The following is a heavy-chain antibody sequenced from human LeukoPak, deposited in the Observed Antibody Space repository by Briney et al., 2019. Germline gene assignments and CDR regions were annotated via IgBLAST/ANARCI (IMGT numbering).Heavy chain of an antibody. CDR3: ARDQLRASGSGSYLFLGAGDY. D-gene: IGHD3-10*01. Sequence: ASVKVSCKASGYTFTSYYMHWVRQAPGQGLEWMGTINPSGGSTSYAQKFQGRVTMTRDTSMSTVYMELSSLRSEDTAVYYCARDQLRASGSGSYLFLGAGDYWGQGTLVTVSS. V-gene: IGHV1-46*01. CDR2: INPSGGST. CDR1: GYTFTSYY. J-gene: IGHJ4*02.